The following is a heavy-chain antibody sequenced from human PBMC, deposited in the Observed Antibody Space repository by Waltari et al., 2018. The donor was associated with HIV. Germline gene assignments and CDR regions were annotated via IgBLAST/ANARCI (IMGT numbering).Heavy chain of an antibody. Sequence: QVQLVQSGTEVQEPGASLKVSCQASGYPLSDHAINWARPAPGQGLERMGWMNPKTGNTGFAQTLQGRVILTRDASMNTAYMELNNLTSGDTAVYYCARQGAGDYGDYLFDYWGQGTLLTVSS. J-gene: IGHJ4*02. D-gene: IGHD4-17*01. CDR1: GYPLSDHA. CDR3: ARQGAGDYGDYLFDY. V-gene: IGHV1-8*01. CDR2: MNPKTGNT.